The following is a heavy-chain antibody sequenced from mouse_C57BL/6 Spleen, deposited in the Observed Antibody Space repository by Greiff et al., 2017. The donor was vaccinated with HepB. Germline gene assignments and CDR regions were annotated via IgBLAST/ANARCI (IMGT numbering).Heavy chain of an antibody. CDR3: TTDETAQATDAMDY. CDR2: IDPENGDT. CDR1: GFNIKDDY. D-gene: IGHD3-2*02. V-gene: IGHV14-4*01. J-gene: IGHJ4*01. Sequence: DVQLQESGAELVRPGASVKLSCTASGFNIKDDYMHWVKQRPEQGLEWIGWIDPENGDTEYASKFQGKATITADTSSNTAYLQLSRLTSEDTAVYYCTTDETAQATDAMDYWGQGTSVTVSS.